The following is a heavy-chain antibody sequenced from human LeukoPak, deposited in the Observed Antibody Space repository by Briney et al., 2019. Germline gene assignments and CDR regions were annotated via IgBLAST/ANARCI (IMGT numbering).Heavy chain of an antibody. D-gene: IGHD6-13*01. V-gene: IGHV1-69*04. CDR3: ARVPVAAAGTTVYYYSMDV. Sequence: SVKVSCKASGGTFSSYAISWVRQAPGQGLEWMGRIIPILGIANYAQKFQGRVTITADKSTSTAYMELSSLRSEDTAVYYCARVPVAAAGTTVYYYSMDVWGQGTTVTVSS. CDR1: GGTFSSYA. J-gene: IGHJ6*02. CDR2: IIPILGIA.